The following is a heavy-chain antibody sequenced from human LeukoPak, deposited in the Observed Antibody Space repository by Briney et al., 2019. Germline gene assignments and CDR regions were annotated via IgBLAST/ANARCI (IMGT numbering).Heavy chain of an antibody. CDR3: ARDSSDYYYYYMDV. CDR2: IYTTGST. V-gene: IGHV4-61*02. CDR1: GGSISSGSYY. J-gene: IGHJ6*03. Sequence: SQTLSLTCTVSGGSISSGSYYWSWIRQPAGKGLEWIGRIYTTGSTNYNPSLKSRFTISEDTSKNQFSLKLSSVTAADTAVYYCARDSSDYYYYYMDVWGKGTTVTISS.